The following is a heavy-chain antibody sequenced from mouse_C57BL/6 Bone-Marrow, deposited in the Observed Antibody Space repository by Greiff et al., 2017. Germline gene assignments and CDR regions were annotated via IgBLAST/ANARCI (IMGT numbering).Heavy chain of an antibody. CDR3: TGSNYAWFAY. D-gene: IGHD2-5*01. J-gene: IGHJ3*01. CDR2: IDPENGDT. V-gene: IGHV14-4*01. Sequence: VQLQQSGAELVRPGASVTLSCTASGFNIKDDYMHWVKQRPEQGLEWIGWIDPENGDTEYASQFQGKATITADTSSNTAYLQLSSLTSEDTAVYYCTGSNYAWFAYWGQGTLVTVSA. CDR1: GFNIKDDY.